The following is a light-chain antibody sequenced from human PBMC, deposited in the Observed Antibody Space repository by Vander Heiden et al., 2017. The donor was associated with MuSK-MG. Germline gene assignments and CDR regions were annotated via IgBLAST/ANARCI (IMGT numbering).Light chain of an antibody. J-gene: IGKJ2*01. CDR2: GAS. CDR1: QSVSSN. CDR3: QQYNNWLGT. Sequence: EIAVTQSPATLSVSPGERVTLSCRASQSVSSNLAWYHQKPGQAPRLLIYGASSRATGIPTRFSGSGSGTDFTLTISSLQSEDSGVYYCQQYNNWLGTFGQGTKLXIK. V-gene: IGKV3D-15*01.